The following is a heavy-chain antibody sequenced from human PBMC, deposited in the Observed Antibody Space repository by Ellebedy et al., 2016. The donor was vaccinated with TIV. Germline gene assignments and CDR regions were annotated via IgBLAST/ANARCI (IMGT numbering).Heavy chain of an antibody. V-gene: IGHV3-64*01. CDR2: IFAKGDIT. D-gene: IGHD5-12*01. CDR1: GFTFSSYF. Sequence: GESLKISCAASGFTFSSYFMHWVRQAPGMGLEYLASIFAKGDITYYANSVMGRFTISRDNSKNTLYLQLGSLRGEDMSVYYCARDKDGGYGFDPWGQGTLVTVSS. CDR3: ARDKDGGYGFDP. J-gene: IGHJ5*02.